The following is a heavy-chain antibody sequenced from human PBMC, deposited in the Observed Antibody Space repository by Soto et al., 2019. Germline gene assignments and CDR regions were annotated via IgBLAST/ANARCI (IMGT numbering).Heavy chain of an antibody. J-gene: IGHJ2*01. CDR2: VYYTGVT. D-gene: IGHD6-13*01. Sequence: QVKLEESGPGLVKPSETLSLTCTVSGGSLNTDSSYWTWLRQPPGRGLEYLGYVYYTGVTNYNPSLKSRVTISLDMSKSQFFLTLRSVTPADTATYYCARVLDSSWYFDIWGRGTLVTVSS. V-gene: IGHV4-61*01. CDR1: GGSLNTDSSY. CDR3: ARVLDSSWYFDI.